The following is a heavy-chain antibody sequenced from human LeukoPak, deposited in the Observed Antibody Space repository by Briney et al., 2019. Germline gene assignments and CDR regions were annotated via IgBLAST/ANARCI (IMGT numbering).Heavy chain of an antibody. J-gene: IGHJ4*02. V-gene: IGHV1-69*05. D-gene: IGHD2-2*01. CDR3: ARTGYCSSTSCYAAFSSDSLDY. Sequence: SVKVSCKASGGTFSSYAISWVRQAPGQGLEWMGGIIPIFGTANYAQKFQGRVTMTTDTSTSTAYMELRSLRSDDTAVYYCARTGYCSSTSCYAAFSSDSLDYWGQGTLVTVSS. CDR1: GGTFSSYA. CDR2: IIPIFGTA.